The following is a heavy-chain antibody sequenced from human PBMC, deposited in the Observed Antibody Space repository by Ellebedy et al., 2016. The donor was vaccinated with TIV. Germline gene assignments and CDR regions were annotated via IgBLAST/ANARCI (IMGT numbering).Heavy chain of an antibody. J-gene: IGHJ4*02. CDR2: ISYDGSNK. CDR3: ARGLGLQLWSFDY. CDR1: GFTFSSYA. Sequence: GESLKISXAASGFTFSSYAMHWVRQAPGKGLEWVAVISYDGSNKYYADSVKGRFTISRDNSKNTLYLQMNSLRAEDTAVYYCARGLGLQLWSFDYWGQGTLVTVSS. D-gene: IGHD5-18*01. V-gene: IGHV3-30-3*01.